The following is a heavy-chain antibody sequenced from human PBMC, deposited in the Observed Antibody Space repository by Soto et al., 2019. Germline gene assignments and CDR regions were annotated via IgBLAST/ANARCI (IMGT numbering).Heavy chain of an antibody. CDR2: IYSGGST. J-gene: IGHJ5*02. CDR3: ARDQYCSGGSCPPWFDP. Sequence: GGSLRLSCAASGFTVSSNYMSGVRQAPGKGLEWVSVIYSGGSTYYADSVKGRFTISRDNSKNTLYLQMNSLRAEDTAVYYCARDQYCSGGSCPPWFDPWGQGTLVTVSS. CDR1: GFTVSSNY. D-gene: IGHD2-15*01. V-gene: IGHV3-66*01.